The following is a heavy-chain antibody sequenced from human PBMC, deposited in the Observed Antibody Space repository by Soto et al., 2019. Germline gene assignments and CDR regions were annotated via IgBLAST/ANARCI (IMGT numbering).Heavy chain of an antibody. Sequence: SGPTREPTQTLTLTCTFSGFSLSTSGVGVGWIRQPPGKALEWLALIYWDDDKRYSPSLKSRLTITKDTSKNQVVLTMTNMDPVDTATYYCAHNLPLRFLEWLFDYWGQGTLVTVS. CDR3: AHNLPLRFLEWLFDY. CDR1: GFSLSTSGVG. J-gene: IGHJ4*02. V-gene: IGHV2-5*02. D-gene: IGHD3-3*01. CDR2: IYWDDDK.